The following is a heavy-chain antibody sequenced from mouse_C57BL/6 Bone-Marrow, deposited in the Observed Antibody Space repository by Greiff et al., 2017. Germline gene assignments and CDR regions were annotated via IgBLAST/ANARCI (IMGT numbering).Heavy chain of an antibody. Sequence: QVQLQQSGAELARPGASVKMSCKASGYTFTSYTMHWVKQRPGQGLEWIGYINPSSGYTKYNQKFKDKATLTADKSSSTAYMQLSSLTSEDSAVYYCARSGGKTLIYYAMDYWGQGASVTVSS. V-gene: IGHV1-4*01. CDR1: GYTFTSYT. CDR3: ARSGGKTLIYYAMDY. D-gene: IGHD2-1*01. CDR2: INPSSGYT. J-gene: IGHJ4*01.